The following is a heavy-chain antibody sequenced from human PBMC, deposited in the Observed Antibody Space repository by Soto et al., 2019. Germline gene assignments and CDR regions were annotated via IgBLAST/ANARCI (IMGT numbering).Heavy chain of an antibody. CDR2: INSDGTST. D-gene: IGHD5-12*01. J-gene: IGHJ3*02. CDR3: ARDRSSYLDAFDI. V-gene: IGHV3-74*01. Sequence: GGSLRLSCAASGFTFSNYCMHWVRQAPGKGLVWVSRINSDGTSTSYADSVKGRFTISRDNAKNTLYLQMYSLRAADTAVYYCARDRSSYLDAFDIWGQGTMVTVSS. CDR1: GFTFSNYC.